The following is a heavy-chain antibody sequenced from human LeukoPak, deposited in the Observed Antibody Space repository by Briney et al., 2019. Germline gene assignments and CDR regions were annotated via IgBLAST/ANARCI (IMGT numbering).Heavy chain of an antibody. CDR1: GFTFSSYE. J-gene: IGHJ4*02. CDR3: AATGVYSGSYGYFDY. CDR2: ISSSGSTI. D-gene: IGHD1-26*01. V-gene: IGHV3-48*03. Sequence: GGSLRLSCAASGFTFSSYEMNWVRQAPGKGLEWVSYISSSGSTIYYADSVKGRFTISRDNSKNTLYLQMNSLRAEDTAVYYCAATGVYSGSYGYFDYWGQGTLVTVSS.